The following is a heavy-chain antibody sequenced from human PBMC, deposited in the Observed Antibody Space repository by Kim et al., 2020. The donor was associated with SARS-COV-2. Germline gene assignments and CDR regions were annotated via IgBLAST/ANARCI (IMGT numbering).Heavy chain of an antibody. V-gene: IGHV7-4-1*02. J-gene: IGHJ5*02. CDR2: INTNTGNP. CDR3: ARDRSGRGWFDP. CDR1: GYTFTNYA. Sequence: ASVKVSCKASGYTFTNYAMNWVRQAPGQGLEWMGWINTNTGNPTYAQGFTGRFVFSLDTSVSTAYLQISSLKADDTAVYYCARDRSGRGWFDPWAREPWSPSPQ. D-gene: IGHD3-10*01.